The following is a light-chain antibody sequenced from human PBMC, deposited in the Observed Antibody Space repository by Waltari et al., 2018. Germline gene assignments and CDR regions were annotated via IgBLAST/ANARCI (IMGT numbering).Light chain of an antibody. CDR3: QHGYGSPYS. V-gene: IGKV1-39*01. Sequence: DIQMTKSPSSLSASVGDRVTITCRASDNVNSYLNWYQQKPGKAPKLMIYRASTLQPGVALRFSGSGSGADYTLTITSLQSEDVATYYCQHGYGSPYSFGQGTKVEIK. CDR2: RAS. CDR1: DNVNSY. J-gene: IGKJ2*03.